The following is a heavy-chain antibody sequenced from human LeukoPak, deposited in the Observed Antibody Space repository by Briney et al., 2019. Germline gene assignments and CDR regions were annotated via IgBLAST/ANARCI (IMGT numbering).Heavy chain of an antibody. J-gene: IGHJ4*02. D-gene: IGHD3-16*01. CDR2: MLDSVTP. CDR3: ATIKRGNPFGYFDF. V-gene: IGHV4-59*11. CDR1: GGSFSSLY. Sequence: PSETLSLTCTVSGGSFSSLYWGWLRQSPGTGLEWIAYMLDSVTPKDNPSLKSRLTLSADTSKNQFSLRLSYVTAADTAVYYCATIKRGNPFGYFDFWGQGILVNGSS.